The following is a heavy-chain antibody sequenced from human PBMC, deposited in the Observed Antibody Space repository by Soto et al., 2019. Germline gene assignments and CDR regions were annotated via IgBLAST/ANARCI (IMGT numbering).Heavy chain of an antibody. J-gene: IGHJ4*02. CDR1: GFTFRHFT. V-gene: IGHV3-30*04. CDR3: APTSPESD. CDR2: ILGDGRKE. Sequence: QVQLVESGGGVVQPGGSLRLSCAASGFTFRHFTMHWVRQPPDRGLEWVALILGDGRKEYYADSVKGRFTISRDNSKNVLFLQLNSLRPEDTAMYYCAPTSPESDWGRGTLVTVSS.